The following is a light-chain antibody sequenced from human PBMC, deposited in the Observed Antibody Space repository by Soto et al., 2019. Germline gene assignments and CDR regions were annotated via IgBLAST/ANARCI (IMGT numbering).Light chain of an antibody. CDR1: QSVSSSY. J-gene: IGKJ2*01. Sequence: EIVLTQSPGTLSLSPGERATLSCRASQSVSSSYLAWYQHKPGQAPRLLIYGASSRATGIPHRFSGSGSGTDFTLTISTLEPEDVAVYYCQQYGSSPPYSFGQGTKLEIK. CDR3: QQYGSSPPYS. CDR2: GAS. V-gene: IGKV3-20*01.